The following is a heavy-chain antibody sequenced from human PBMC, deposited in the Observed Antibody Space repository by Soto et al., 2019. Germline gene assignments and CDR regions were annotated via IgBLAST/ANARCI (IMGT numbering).Heavy chain of an antibody. CDR3: AGTTSHYWYLIDV. CDR1: GDSVSSNSAA. D-gene: IGHD1-7*01. Sequence: SQTLSLTGVISGDSVSSNSAAWNWIRQSPSRGLEWLGRTYYRTRWYYDYAVSVRSRITVNPDTSKNQFSLQLTSVTPEDTAVYYFAGTTSHYWYLIDVWGKRTSDTGSS. V-gene: IGHV6-1*01. CDR2: TYYRTRWYY. J-gene: IGHJ6*03.